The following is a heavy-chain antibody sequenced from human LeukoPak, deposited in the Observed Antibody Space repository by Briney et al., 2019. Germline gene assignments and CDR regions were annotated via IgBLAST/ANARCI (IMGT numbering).Heavy chain of an antibody. J-gene: IGHJ6*04. Sequence: ASVKVSCKASGYTFTSYGISWVRQAPGQGLEWMGWISAYNGNTNYAQKLQGRVTMTTDTSTSTAYMELRSLRSDDTAVYHCAKGALLWFGELVDVWGKGTTVTISS. V-gene: IGHV1-18*01. CDR3: AKGALLWFGELVDV. CDR2: ISAYNGNT. D-gene: IGHD3-10*01. CDR1: GYTFTSYG.